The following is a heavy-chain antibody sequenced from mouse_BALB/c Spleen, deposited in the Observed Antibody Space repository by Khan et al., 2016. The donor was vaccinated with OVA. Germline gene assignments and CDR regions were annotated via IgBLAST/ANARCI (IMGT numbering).Heavy chain of an antibody. Sequence: EVELVESGGDLVKPGGSLKLSCAASGYTFSSYSMSWVRQTPDKRLEWVTTISRVGDYTYYTDSVKGQFTISRDNAKNTLYLQMSSLKSEDTAMYDCESHLAGSFVYWGQGTLVTVSA. CDR1: GYTFSSYS. V-gene: IGHV5-6*01. CDR3: ESHLAGSFVY. CDR2: ISRVGDYT. J-gene: IGHJ3*01. D-gene: IGHD1-1*01.